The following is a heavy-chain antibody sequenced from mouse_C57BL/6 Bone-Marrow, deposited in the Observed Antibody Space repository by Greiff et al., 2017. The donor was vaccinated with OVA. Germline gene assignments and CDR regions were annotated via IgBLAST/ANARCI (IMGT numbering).Heavy chain of an antibody. V-gene: IGHV1-82*01. D-gene: IGHD1-1*01. CDR3: ASPHYGSSPAWFAY. Sequence: VQLQQSGPELVKPGASVKISCKASGYAFSSSWMNWVKQRPGKGLEWIGRIYPGDGDTNYNGKFKGKATLTADKSSSTAYMQLSSLTSEDSAVYFCASPHYGSSPAWFAYWGQGTLVTVSA. J-gene: IGHJ3*01. CDR1: GYAFSSSW. CDR2: IYPGDGDT.